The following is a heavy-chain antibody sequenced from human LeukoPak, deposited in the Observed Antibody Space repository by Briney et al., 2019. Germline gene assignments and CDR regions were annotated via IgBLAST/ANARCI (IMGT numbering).Heavy chain of an antibody. D-gene: IGHD1-1*01. Sequence: SETLSLTCTVSGGSISSSSYYWGWIRQPPGEGLEWIGTIYYSGTTYYNPSLGSRVTISLDTSKDQFSLKLTSVTAADTAVYYCARRSTKENGFDFWGQGTLVTVSS. CDR1: GGSISSSSYY. J-gene: IGHJ4*02. CDR3: ARRSTKENGFDF. CDR2: IYYSGTT. V-gene: IGHV4-39*01.